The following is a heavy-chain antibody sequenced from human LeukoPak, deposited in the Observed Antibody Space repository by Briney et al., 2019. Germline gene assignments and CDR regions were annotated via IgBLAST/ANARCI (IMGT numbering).Heavy chain of an antibody. Sequence: GGSLRLSCAASGFTFSSYDMHWVRQATGKGLEWVSAIGTAGDTYYPGSVKGRFTISRENAKNSLYLQMNSLRAGDTAVYYCARDCGSYGPRGFDYWGQGTLVTVSS. CDR2: IGTAGDT. V-gene: IGHV3-13*04. D-gene: IGHD5-18*01. CDR3: ARDCGSYGPRGFDY. CDR1: GFTFSSYD. J-gene: IGHJ4*02.